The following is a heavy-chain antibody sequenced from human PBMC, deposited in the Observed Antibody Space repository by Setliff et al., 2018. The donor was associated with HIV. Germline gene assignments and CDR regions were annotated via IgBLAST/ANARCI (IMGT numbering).Heavy chain of an antibody. D-gene: IGHD5-18*01. CDR2: IKEDGSEE. V-gene: IGHV3-7*01. CDR1: GFSFSGYW. Sequence: GGSLRLSCAASGFSFSGYWMSWVRQAPGKGLEWVANIKEDGSEEYYVDSVKGRFTISRDNAKSSLYLQMNSLRVEDTAVYYCTRDQLWSKATFDIWGQGTMVTVSS. J-gene: IGHJ3*02. CDR3: TRDQLWSKATFDI.